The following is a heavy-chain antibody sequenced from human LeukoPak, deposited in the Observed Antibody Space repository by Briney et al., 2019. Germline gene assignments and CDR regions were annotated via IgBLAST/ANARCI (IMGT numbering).Heavy chain of an antibody. CDR2: IYYSGGT. J-gene: IGHJ5*02. V-gene: IGHV4-39*01. Sequence: SETLSLTCTVSGGSISSSSYYWGWIRQPPGKGLEWIGSIYYSGGTYYNPSLKSRVTISVDTSKNQFSLKLSSVTAADTAVYYCARQGSSTLRSWFDPWGQGTLVTVSS. D-gene: IGHD6-13*01. CDR1: GGSISSSSYY. CDR3: ARQGSSTLRSWFDP.